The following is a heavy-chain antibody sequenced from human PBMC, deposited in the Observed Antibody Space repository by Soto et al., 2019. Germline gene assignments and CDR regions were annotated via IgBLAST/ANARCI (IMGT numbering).Heavy chain of an antibody. CDR2: IKPDGSEK. Sequence: GGSLRLSCAASGFTFSSYWMSWVRQAPGKGLEWVANIKPDGSEKWFVDSVKGRFTISRDNAKNSLYLQMNSLRAEDTAMYYCARGDYYDSSGPFSDAFDIWGQGTMVTVSS. V-gene: IGHV3-7*04. CDR3: ARGDYYDSSGPFSDAFDI. CDR1: GFTFSSYW. D-gene: IGHD3-22*01. J-gene: IGHJ3*02.